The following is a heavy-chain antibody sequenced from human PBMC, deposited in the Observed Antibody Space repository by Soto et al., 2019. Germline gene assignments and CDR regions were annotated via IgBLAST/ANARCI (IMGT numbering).Heavy chain of an antibody. V-gene: IGHV5-51*01. Sequence: GESLKISCKGSGYSFNRYWIAWVRQMPGKGLEWMGVIYPDDSNTRYSPSFQGQVTISVDKSISTAYLYWSSLKASDTAVYYCARSYEFDSSGPPHEWGQGTLVTVSS. J-gene: IGHJ4*03. D-gene: IGHD6-19*01. CDR1: GYSFNRYW. CDR2: IYPDDSNT. CDR3: ARSYEFDSSGPPHE.